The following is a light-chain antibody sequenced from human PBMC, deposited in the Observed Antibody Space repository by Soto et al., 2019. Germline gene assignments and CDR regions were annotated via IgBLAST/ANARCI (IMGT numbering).Light chain of an antibody. J-gene: IGKJ1*01. CDR1: QTISSW. Sequence: DIQMTQSPSTLSGSVGDRVTITCRASQTISSWLAWYHQKPVKAPKRLISKSSTLKSGVPSRFSGSGSGTEFTLTSRSLQPDDFATYYCQQYNSYSVALGQGTKVDI. CDR2: KSS. CDR3: QQYNSYSVA. V-gene: IGKV1-5*03.